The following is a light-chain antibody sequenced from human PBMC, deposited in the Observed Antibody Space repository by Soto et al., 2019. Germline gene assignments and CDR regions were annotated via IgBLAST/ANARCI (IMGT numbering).Light chain of an antibody. Sequence: QSVVTQLHTASASPGQSVTISCTGTRNSIGDYDFVSWYQHHPGKAPRLIIYEVVQRPSGVPDRFSGSKSGNTASLTVSGLQTADEADYFCKSYAGRNAYVFGSGTKVTVL. CDR2: EVV. V-gene: IGLV2-8*01. J-gene: IGLJ1*01. CDR3: KSYAGRNAYV. CDR1: RNSIGDYDF.